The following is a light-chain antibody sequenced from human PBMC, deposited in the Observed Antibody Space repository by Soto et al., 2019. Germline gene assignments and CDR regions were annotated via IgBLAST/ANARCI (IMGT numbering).Light chain of an antibody. CDR1: SIDIAPYSY. V-gene: IGLV2-14*01. CDR3: SSYTSSTNYV. CDR2: EVS. Sequence: QSALTQPASVSGSPGQSLTISCTGTSIDIAPYSYVSWYQQHPGKAPKLIIYEVSYRPSGISNRFSGSKSGNTASLTISGLQAEDEADYYCSSYTSSTNYVFGTGTKLTVL. J-gene: IGLJ1*01.